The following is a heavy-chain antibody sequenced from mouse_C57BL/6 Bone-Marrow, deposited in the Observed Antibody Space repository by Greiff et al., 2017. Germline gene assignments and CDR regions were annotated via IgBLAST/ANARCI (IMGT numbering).Heavy chain of an antibody. J-gene: IGHJ2*01. V-gene: IGHV2-9-1*01. CDR2: IWTGGGT. CDR3: ARSPPCITTVVATDYFDY. CDR1: GFSLTSYA. D-gene: IGHD1-1*01. Sequence: QVQLKESGPGLVAPSQSLSITSTVSGFSLTSYAISWVRQTQGKGLEWLGLIWTGGGTNYNSALKSRLSISKDNSKSQVFLKMNSLQTDDTARYYCARSPPCITTVVATDYFDYWGQGTTLTVSS.